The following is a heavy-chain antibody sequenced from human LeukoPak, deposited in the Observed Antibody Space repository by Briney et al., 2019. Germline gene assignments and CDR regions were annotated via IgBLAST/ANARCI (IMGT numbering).Heavy chain of an antibody. CDR2: ISGSGGST. J-gene: IGHJ3*02. V-gene: IGHV3-23*01. CDR1: GFTFSSYA. D-gene: IGHD1-7*01. Sequence: GGSLRLSCAASGFTFSSYAMHWVRQAPGKGLEWVSTISGSGGSTYSADSVKGRFTISRDNSKNTLYLQMNSLRGEDTAVYYCAKSRGLAGTGYNAFDIWGQGTMVTVSS. CDR3: AKSRGLAGTGYNAFDI.